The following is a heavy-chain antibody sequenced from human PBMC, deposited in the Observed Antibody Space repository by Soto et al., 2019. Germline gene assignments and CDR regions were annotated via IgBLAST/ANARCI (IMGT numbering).Heavy chain of an antibody. V-gene: IGHV3-72*01. J-gene: IGHJ5*02. CDR3: ATIDMVEKFDP. CDR1: GFIFSDRY. CDR2: IRNRANSYST. Sequence: GGSLRLSCAASGFIFSDRYMDWVRQTPGKGLEWLGRIRNRANSYSTEYAASVRGRFTISRDDSNNLLYLHMSSLKTEDTAVYYCATIDMVEKFDPRGQGILVTVSS. D-gene: IGHD3-10*01.